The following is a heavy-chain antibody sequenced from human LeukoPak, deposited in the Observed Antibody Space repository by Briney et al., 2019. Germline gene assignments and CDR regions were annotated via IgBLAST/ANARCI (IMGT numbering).Heavy chain of an antibody. CDR1: GFTFGENW. CDR2: MKEDGSEK. J-gene: IGHJ4*02. V-gene: IGHV3-7*03. CDR3: ARRQTFDY. Sequence: PGGSLRLSCVASGFTFGENWMSWVRQAPGKGLEWVANMKEDGSEKYYVDSVKGRFTTSRDNARKSVYLQMNSLRVEDTAVYYCARRQTFDYWGQGTLVTVSS.